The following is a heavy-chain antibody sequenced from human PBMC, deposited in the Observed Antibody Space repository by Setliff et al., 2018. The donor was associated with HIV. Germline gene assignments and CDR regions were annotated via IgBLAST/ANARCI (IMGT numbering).Heavy chain of an antibody. CDR3: AKDRTMIVVVPMPPSDAFDI. D-gene: IGHD3-22*01. J-gene: IGHJ3*02. Sequence: LRLSCAASGFTFSSYAMSWVRQAPGKGLEWVSAISGSGGSTYYADSVKGRFTIFRDNSKNTLYLQMNSLRAEDTAVYYCAKDRTMIVVVPMPPSDAFDIWGQGTMVTVSS. CDR1: GFTFSSYA. V-gene: IGHV3-23*01. CDR2: ISGSGGST.